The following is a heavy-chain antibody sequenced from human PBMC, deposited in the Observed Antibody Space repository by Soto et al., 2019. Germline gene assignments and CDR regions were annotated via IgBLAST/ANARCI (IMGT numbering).Heavy chain of an antibody. J-gene: IGHJ1*01. V-gene: IGHV4-4*02. Sequence: SRGTVWTRKWSGSVRQPAGQGLEWIGEIYHSGSTNYNPSLKSRVTISVDKSKNQFSLKLSSVTAADTAVYYCARKSIVGAIIAYWGKGTPVIV. CDR1: RGTVWTRKW. D-gene: IGHD1-26*01. CDR2: IYHSGST. CDR3: ARKSIVGAIIAY.